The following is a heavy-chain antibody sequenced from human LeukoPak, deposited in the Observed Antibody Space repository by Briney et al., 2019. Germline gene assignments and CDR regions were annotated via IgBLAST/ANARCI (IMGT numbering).Heavy chain of an antibody. CDR2: ISGSGGST. Sequence: GGSLRLSCAASGFTFSSYAMSWVRQAPGKGLEWVSAISGSGGSTYYADSVKGWFTISRDNSKNTLYLQMNSLRAEDTAVYYCAKGSMVGVLCCFDYWGQGTLVTVSS. CDR3: AKGSMVGVLCCFDY. V-gene: IGHV3-23*01. CDR1: GFTFSSYA. D-gene: IGHD3-10*01. J-gene: IGHJ4*02.